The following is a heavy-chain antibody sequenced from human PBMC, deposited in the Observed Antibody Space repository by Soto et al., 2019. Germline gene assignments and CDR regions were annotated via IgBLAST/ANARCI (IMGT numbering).Heavy chain of an antibody. D-gene: IGHD2-8*01. CDR2: IKSKTDGGTT. Sequence: GGSLRLSCAASGFTFSNAWMSWVRQAPGKGLEWVGRIKSKTDGGTTDYAAPVKGRFTISRDDSKNTLYLQMNSLKTEDTAVYYCTTDFGLMDAFDIWGKGTMVTVSS. V-gene: IGHV3-15*01. CDR3: TTDFGLMDAFDI. J-gene: IGHJ3*02. CDR1: GFTFSNAW.